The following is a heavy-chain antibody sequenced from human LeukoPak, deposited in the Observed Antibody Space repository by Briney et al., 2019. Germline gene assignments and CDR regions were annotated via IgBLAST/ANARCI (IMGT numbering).Heavy chain of an antibody. CDR3: ARDRPAGWFDP. V-gene: IGHV4-59*01. D-gene: IGHD6-19*01. J-gene: IGHJ5*02. CDR2: IYYRGST. CDR1: GGSISGYY. Sequence: SETLSLTCIVSGGSISGYYWSWIRQPPGKGLEWIGYIYYRGSTNYNPSLKSRVTISVDTSKNQFSLKLSSVTAADTAVYYCARDRPAGWFDPWGQGTLDTVSS.